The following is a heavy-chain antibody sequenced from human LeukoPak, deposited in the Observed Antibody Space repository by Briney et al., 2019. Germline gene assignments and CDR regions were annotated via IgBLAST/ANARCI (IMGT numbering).Heavy chain of an antibody. J-gene: IGHJ4*02. D-gene: IGHD3-10*01. CDR1: GFIFSDYG. Sequence: GGSLRLSCAASGFIFSDYGMHWVRQAPGKGLEWVTMVRNDGGDKYYADSVRGRFTISRDNSKNTLCLQMNSLRPEETAVYYCAKHYYGSGSQKYYFDYWGQGTLVTVSS. CDR3: AKHYYGSGSQKYYFDY. CDR2: VRNDGGDK. V-gene: IGHV3-30*02.